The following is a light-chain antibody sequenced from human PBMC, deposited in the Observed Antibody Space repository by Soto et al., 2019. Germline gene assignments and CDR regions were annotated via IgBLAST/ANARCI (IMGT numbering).Light chain of an antibody. CDR2: GAS. V-gene: IGKV3-15*01. Sequence: EIVLTQSPATLSVSPGERATLSCRSSQSVSSKLAWYQQKPGQAPRLLIYGASTKTTGVPARFSGSGSGTEFTLTISSLQSEDFAIYYRQQYNNWPYTFGQGTKLEIK. CDR1: QSVSSK. J-gene: IGKJ2*01. CDR3: QQYNNWPYT.